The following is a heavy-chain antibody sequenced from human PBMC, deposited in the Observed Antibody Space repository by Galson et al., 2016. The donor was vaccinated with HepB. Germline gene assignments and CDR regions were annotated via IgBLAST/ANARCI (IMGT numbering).Heavy chain of an antibody. CDR3: ARGRGSNWRDAFDI. V-gene: IGHV3-9*01. Sequence: SLRLSCAASGFTFDDYAMHWVRQAPGQGLEWVSGTSWNSGSISYADSVKGRFTISRDNDKNSLHLQMNILRAEDTALYYCARGRGSNWRDAFDIWGQGTMVTVSS. D-gene: IGHD6-13*01. CDR2: TSWNSGSI. J-gene: IGHJ3*02. CDR1: GFTFDDYA.